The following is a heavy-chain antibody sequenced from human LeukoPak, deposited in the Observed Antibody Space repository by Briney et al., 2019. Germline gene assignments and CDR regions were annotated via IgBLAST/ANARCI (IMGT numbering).Heavy chain of an antibody. V-gene: IGHV3-49*04. CDR2: IRSKVYGGTA. CDR3: TTGPSSSPYYYYMDV. D-gene: IGHD6-6*01. J-gene: IGHJ6*03. Sequence: GGSLRLSCTGSGFTFGDSEMSWVRQAPGKGLEWVGFIRSKVYGGTAEYAASVKGRFTISRDDSKSIAYLQMNSLKTEDTAVYYCTTGPSSSPYYYYMDVWGKGTTVTVSS. CDR1: GFTFGDSE.